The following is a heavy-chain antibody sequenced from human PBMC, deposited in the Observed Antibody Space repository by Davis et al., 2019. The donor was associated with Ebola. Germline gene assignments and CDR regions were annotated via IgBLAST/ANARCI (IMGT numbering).Heavy chain of an antibody. V-gene: IGHV1-24*01. CDR2: FDPEDGET. Sequence: ASVKVSCKVSGYTLTELSMHWVRQAPGKGLEWMGGFDPEDGETIYAQKFQGRVTMTEDTSTDTAYMELSSLRSEDTAVYYCATPIAAAGTTWGDYYYYGMDVWGQGTTVTVSS. D-gene: IGHD6-13*01. CDR1: GYTLTELS. J-gene: IGHJ6*02. CDR3: ATPIAAAGTTWGDYYYYGMDV.